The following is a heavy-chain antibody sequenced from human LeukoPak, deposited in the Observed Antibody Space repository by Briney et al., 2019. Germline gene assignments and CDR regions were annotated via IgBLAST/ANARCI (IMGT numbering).Heavy chain of an antibody. D-gene: IGHD5-24*01. CDR2: ISWNSGSI. CDR3: AKGPSMATIDY. CDR1: GLTFDDYA. Sequence: PGGSLRLSCIASGLTFDDYAMHWVRQAPGKGLEWVSGISWNSGSIGYADSVKGRFTISRDNAKNSLYLQMNSLRAEDTALYYCAKGPSMATIDYWGPGTLVTVSS. V-gene: IGHV3-9*01. J-gene: IGHJ4*02.